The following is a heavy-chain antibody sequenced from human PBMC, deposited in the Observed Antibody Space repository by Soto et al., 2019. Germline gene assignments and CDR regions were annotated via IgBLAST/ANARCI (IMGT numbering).Heavy chain of an antibody. D-gene: IGHD4-17*01. CDR1: GFIFSTHA. CDR3: ATPRGYGVFDAVDI. Sequence: GGSLRLSCAASGFIFSTHAMNWVRQAPGEGLEWVSAISSNSDTTFYAESVMGRFTISTDNSANTLYLQMSRLRTEDTAVYYCATPRGYGVFDAVDIWGQGTMVTVSS. CDR2: ISSNSDTT. J-gene: IGHJ3*02. V-gene: IGHV3-23*01.